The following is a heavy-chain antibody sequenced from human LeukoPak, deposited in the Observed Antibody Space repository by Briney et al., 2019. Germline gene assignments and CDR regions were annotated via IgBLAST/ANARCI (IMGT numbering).Heavy chain of an antibody. CDR2: IRYDGSNK. J-gene: IGHJ4*02. CDR1: GFTFSSYG. Sequence: GGSLRLSCAASGFTFSSYGMHWVRQAPGKGLEWVAFIRYDGSNKYYADSVKGRFTISRDNSKTRLYLQMNSLRAEDTAVYYCANSGDIVATTYYFDYWGQGTLVTVSS. CDR3: ANSGDIVATTYYFDY. D-gene: IGHD5-12*01. V-gene: IGHV3-30*02.